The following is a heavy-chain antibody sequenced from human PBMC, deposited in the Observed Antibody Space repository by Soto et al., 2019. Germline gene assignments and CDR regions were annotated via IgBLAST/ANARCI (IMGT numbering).Heavy chain of an antibody. Sequence: SETLSLTCTISGGVISNYYWNWIRQSPGKGLEWLGHVYFRGSTNYNPSLKSRVSISVDTSKDQFSLKLTSVTAPDTAVYYCARGWRDRGFDFWGQGALVTVSS. CDR3: ARGWRDRGFDF. D-gene: IGHD2-15*01. J-gene: IGHJ4*02. CDR1: GGVISNYY. CDR2: VYFRGST. V-gene: IGHV4-59*01.